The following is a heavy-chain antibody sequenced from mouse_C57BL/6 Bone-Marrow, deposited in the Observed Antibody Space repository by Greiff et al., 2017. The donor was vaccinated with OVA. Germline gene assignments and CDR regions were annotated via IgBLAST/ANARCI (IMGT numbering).Heavy chain of an antibody. D-gene: IGHD2-3*01. Sequence: VKLMESGAELARPGASVKLSCKASGYTFTSYGIRWVKQRTGQGLEWIGEIYPRSGNTYYNEKFKGKATLTADKSSSTAYMELRSLTSEDSAVYFCARDGYYSGYAMDYWGQGTSVTVSS. CDR1: GYTFTSYG. CDR2: IYPRSGNT. J-gene: IGHJ4*01. CDR3: ARDGYYSGYAMDY. V-gene: IGHV1-81*01.